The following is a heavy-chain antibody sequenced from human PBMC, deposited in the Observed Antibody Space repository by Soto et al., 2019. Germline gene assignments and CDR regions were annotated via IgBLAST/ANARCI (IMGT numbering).Heavy chain of an antibody. CDR2: IYYSGST. J-gene: IGHJ4*02. CDR3: ARQGIVVVPAAHQYYDY. D-gene: IGHD2-2*01. V-gene: IGHV4-30-4*01. CDR1: GGSISSGDYY. Sequence: SETLSLTGTVSGGSISSGDYYWSWIRQPPGKGLEWIGYIYYSGSTYYNPSLKSRVTISVDTSKNQFSLKLSSVTAADTAVYYCARQGIVVVPAAHQYYDYWGQGTLVTVSS.